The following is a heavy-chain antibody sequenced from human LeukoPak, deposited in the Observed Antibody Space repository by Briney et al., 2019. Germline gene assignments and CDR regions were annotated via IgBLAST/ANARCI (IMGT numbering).Heavy chain of an antibody. V-gene: IGHV4-59*01. CDR3: AREANNMFDY. CDR1: DGSITSYY. Sequence: SETLSLTCSVSDGSITSYYWSWIRQPPGKGLEWIGYTYYTGTTNYNPSLKSRVTISVDTSNNQFSLKLTSVTAADTAVYYCAREANNMFDYWGQGTLVTVSA. D-gene: IGHD4/OR15-4a*01. J-gene: IGHJ4*02. CDR2: TYYTGTT.